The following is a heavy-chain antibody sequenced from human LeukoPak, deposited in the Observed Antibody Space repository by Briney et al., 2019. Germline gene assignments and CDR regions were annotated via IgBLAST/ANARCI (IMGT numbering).Heavy chain of an antibody. CDR3: ARNLPAADY. D-gene: IGHD2-2*01. CDR1: GSTFSSHT. V-gene: IGHV3-48*03. Sequence: PGGSLRLSCAASGSTFSSHTMNWVRQAPGKGLEWISYISNTGSVIYYADSVKGRFTISRDNAKNSLYLQMNSLRAEDTAVYYCARNLPAADYWGQGPLVTVSS. J-gene: IGHJ4*02. CDR2: ISNTGSVI.